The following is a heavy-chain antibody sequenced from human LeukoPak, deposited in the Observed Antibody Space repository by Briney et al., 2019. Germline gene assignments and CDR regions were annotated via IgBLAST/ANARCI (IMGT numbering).Heavy chain of an antibody. D-gene: IGHD3-22*01. V-gene: IGHV4-39*07. Sequence: KPSETLSPTCTVSGGSISSSSYYWGWIRQPPGKGLEWIGSIYYSGSTYYNPSLKSRVTISVDTSKNQFSLKLSSVTAADTAVYYCARTRWITMIVVVISDAFDIWGQGTMVTVSS. CDR2: IYYSGST. J-gene: IGHJ3*02. CDR3: ARTRWITMIVVVISDAFDI. CDR1: GGSISSSSYY.